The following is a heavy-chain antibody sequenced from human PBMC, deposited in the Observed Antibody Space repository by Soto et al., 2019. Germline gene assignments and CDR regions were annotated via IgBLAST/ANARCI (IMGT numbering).Heavy chain of an antibody. V-gene: IGHV3-30-3*01. CDR1: GFTFSSYA. CDR3: ARDPGEYYYDSSGYYPYFDY. D-gene: IGHD3-22*01. Sequence: GGSLRLSCAASGFTFSSYAMHWVRQAPGKGLEWVAVISYDGSNKYYADSVKGRFTISRDNSKNTLYLQMNSLRAEDTAVYYCARDPGEYYYDSSGYYPYFDYWGQGTLVTVSS. J-gene: IGHJ4*02. CDR2: ISYDGSNK.